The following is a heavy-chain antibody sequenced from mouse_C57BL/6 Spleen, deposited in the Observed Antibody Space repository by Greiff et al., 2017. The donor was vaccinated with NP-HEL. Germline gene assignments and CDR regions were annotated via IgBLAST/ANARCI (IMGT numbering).Heavy chain of an antibody. Sequence: QVQLQQPGAELVKPGASVKLSCKASGYTFTSYWMHWVKQRPGRGLEWIGRIDPNSGGTKYNEKFKSKATLTVDKPSSTAYMHLSSLTSEDSAVYYCARGGITTVVATDAMDYWGQGTSVTVSS. D-gene: IGHD1-1*01. V-gene: IGHV1-72*01. CDR1: GYTFTSYW. CDR2: IDPNSGGT. CDR3: ARGGITTVVATDAMDY. J-gene: IGHJ4*01.